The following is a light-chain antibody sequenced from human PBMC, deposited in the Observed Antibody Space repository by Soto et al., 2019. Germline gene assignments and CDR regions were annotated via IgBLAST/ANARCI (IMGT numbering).Light chain of an antibody. CDR1: QSVSTY. V-gene: IGKV3-11*01. CDR3: QQRRNWLT. Sequence: EIVLTQAPATLSLSPGERATLSCRASQSVSTYLAWYQQQPGRAPRLLIYDASTRDTGIPTRFSGSGSGTDFTLTISNLEPEDFSVYYCQQRRNWLTFGVVTKVEI. J-gene: IGKJ4*01. CDR2: DAS.